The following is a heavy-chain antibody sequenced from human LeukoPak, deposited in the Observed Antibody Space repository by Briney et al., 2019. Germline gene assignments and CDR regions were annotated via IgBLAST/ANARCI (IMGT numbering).Heavy chain of an antibody. CDR2: ISYTGNT. V-gene: IGHV4-31*03. CDR3: SIGGRDGRDY. CDR1: GTSISSDIPL. J-gene: IGHJ4*02. D-gene: IGHD3-16*01. Sequence: PSQTLSLTCTVSGTSISSDIPLWSWIRQHPGKGLEWIGCISYTGNTNYNPSLKSRTTISVDMSENHFSLKLSSVTAADPAVYYCSIGGRDGRDYWGQGTLVTVSS.